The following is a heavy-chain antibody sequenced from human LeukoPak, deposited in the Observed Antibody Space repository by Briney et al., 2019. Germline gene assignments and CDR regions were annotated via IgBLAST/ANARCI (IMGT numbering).Heavy chain of an antibody. J-gene: IGHJ4*02. CDR2: IYYSGST. CDR1: GGSISSGGYY. D-gene: IGHD1-26*01. CDR3: ARSGGYSGSYF. V-gene: IGHV4-31*03. Sequence: SETLSLTCTVSGGSISSGGYYWSWIRQHPGKSLEWVGYIYYSGSTYYNPSLKSRVTISVDTSKNQFSLKLSSVTAADTAVYYCARSGGYSGSYFWGQGTLVTVSS.